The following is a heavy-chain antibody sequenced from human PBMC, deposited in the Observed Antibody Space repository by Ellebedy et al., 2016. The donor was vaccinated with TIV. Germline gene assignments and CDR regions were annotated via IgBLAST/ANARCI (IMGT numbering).Heavy chain of an antibody. Sequence: MPSETLSLTCAVYGGSVYGGSFSGYYWSWIRQPPGKGLEWIGEINQSGSTNYNPSLKSRVTISVDTSKNQFSLKLSSVTAADTAVYYCARGIDYWGQGTLVTVSS. V-gene: IGHV4-34*01. CDR1: GGSFSGYY. CDR3: ARGIDY. J-gene: IGHJ4*02. CDR2: INQSGST.